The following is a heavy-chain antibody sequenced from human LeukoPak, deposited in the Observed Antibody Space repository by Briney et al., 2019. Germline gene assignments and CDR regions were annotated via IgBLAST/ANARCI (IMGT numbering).Heavy chain of an antibody. CDR3: ARVYSEYSSSRGFQH. CDR1: GFTFSSYA. Sequence: GGSLRLSCAASGFTFSSYAMHWVRQAPGKGLEWVAVISYDGSNKYYADSVKGRFTISRDNSKNTLYLQMNSLRAEDTAVYYCARVYSEYSSSRGFQHWGQGTLVTVSS. CDR2: ISYDGSNK. V-gene: IGHV3-30-3*01. J-gene: IGHJ1*01. D-gene: IGHD6-6*01.